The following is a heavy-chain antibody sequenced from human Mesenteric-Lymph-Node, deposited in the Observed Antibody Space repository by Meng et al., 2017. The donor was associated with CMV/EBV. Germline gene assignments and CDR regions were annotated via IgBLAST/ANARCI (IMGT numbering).Heavy chain of an antibody. CDR1: GFRFNDYA. CDR2: ITWNSGST. J-gene: IGHJ4*02. D-gene: IGHD3-22*01. Sequence: GGSLRLSCAASGFRFNDYAMQWVRQVPGKGLEWVSGITWNSGSTGYADSVKGRFTIPRDNAKNSLFLQMNNLRAEDTALYYCAKDLRDYYDSSGAFDCWGQGTLVTVSS. V-gene: IGHV3-9*01. CDR3: AKDLRDYYDSSGAFDC.